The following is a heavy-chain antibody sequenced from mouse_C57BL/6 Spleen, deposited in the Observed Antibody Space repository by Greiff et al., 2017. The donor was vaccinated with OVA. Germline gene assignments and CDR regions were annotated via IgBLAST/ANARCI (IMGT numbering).Heavy chain of an antibody. CDR3: ARIYYDYEGVAY. CDR2: IYPGDGDT. J-gene: IGHJ3*01. CDR1: GYAFSSSW. V-gene: IGHV1-82*01. D-gene: IGHD2-4*01. Sequence: QVQLQQSGPELVKPGASVKISCKASGYAFSSSWMNWVKQRPGKGLEWIGRIYPGDGDTNYNGKFKGKATLTADISSSTAYMQLSSLTSEDSAVYFCARIYYDYEGVAYCGQGTLVTVSA.